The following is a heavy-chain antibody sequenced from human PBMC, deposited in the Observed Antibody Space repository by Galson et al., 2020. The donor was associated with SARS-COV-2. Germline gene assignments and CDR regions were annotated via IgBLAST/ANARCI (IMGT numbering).Heavy chain of an antibody. V-gene: IGHV1-69*13. D-gene: IGHD3-22*01. CDR3: ACDPSYYDSSAYNY. CDR1: GGNFINYA. Sequence: SVKVSCKASGGNFINYAISWVRQAPGQGLEWMGSIIVIFGTPNYARNFQGRVTITADESTTTAYMELSSLRSDDTAVYYCACDPSYYDSSAYNYWGQGTLVTVSS. J-gene: IGHJ4*02. CDR2: IIVIFGTP.